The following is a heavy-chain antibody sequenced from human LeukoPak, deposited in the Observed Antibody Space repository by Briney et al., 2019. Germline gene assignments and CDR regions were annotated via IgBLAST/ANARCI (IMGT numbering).Heavy chain of an antibody. Sequence: GASLRPSCSAAGFTFSSYAMRWVRQAAGKRLEYVSAISSNGGSTYCADSVKGRFTISRDNSKTTLYLQMSSLRAEDTAVYYCAASGGSYGSGSYHYWGQGTLVTVSS. V-gene: IGHV3-64D*06. CDR3: AASGGSYGSGSYHY. J-gene: IGHJ4*02. CDR2: ISSNGGST. D-gene: IGHD3-10*01. CDR1: GFTFSSYA.